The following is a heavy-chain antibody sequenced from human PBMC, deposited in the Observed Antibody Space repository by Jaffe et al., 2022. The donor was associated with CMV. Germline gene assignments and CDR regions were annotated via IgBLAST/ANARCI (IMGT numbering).Heavy chain of an antibody. D-gene: IGHD1-26*01. V-gene: IGHV4-39*01. Sequence: QLQLQESGPGLVKPSETLSLTCTVSGGSISSSSYYWGWIRQPPGKGLEWIGSIYYSGSTYYNPSLKSRVTISVDTSKNQFSLKLSSVTAADTAVYYCARHRLVGATTGFDYWGQGTLVTVSS. CDR3: ARHRLVGATTGFDY. CDR1: GGSISSSSYY. J-gene: IGHJ4*02. CDR2: IYYSGST.